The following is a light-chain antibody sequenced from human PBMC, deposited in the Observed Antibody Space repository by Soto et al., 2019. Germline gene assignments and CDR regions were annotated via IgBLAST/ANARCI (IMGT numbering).Light chain of an antibody. V-gene: IGKV3-20*01. CDR3: QQYGSSVT. J-gene: IGKJ1*01. Sequence: EIVLTQSPCTLSLSPGERATLSCRASQSVSSSYLAWYQQKPGHAPSLLIYGASSRATGIPDRLSGSGSGTDFTLTISRLEPEDFAVYYCQQYGSSVTFGQGTKVDIK. CDR1: QSVSSSY. CDR2: GAS.